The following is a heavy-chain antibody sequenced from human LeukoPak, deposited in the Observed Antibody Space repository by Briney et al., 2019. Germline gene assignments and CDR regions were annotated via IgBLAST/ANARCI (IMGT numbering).Heavy chain of an antibody. D-gene: IGHD1-7*01. CDR1: GYTFTSYG. Sequence: ASVKVSCKASGYTFTSYGISWVRQAPGQGLEWVGWISAYNGNTNYAQKLQGRVTMTTDTSTSTAHMELRSLRSDDTAVYYCARERAGGTTDYWGQGTLVTVSS. CDR3: ARERAGGTTDY. V-gene: IGHV1-18*01. CDR2: ISAYNGNT. J-gene: IGHJ4*02.